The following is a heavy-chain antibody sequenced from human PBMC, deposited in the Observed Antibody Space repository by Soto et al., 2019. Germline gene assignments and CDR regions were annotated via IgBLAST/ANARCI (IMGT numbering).Heavy chain of an antibody. CDR3: AKDPGTGSLLGDY. Sequence: QVHLVESGGGVVQPGRSLRLSCAVSGLTFSRSGFHWVRQAPGKGLEWVAYTSYDAGYKLYGDSVRGRFTISRDNSNNTLFLQMNGLRPEDTAVYYCAKDPGTGSLLGDYWGQGTLVTVSS. J-gene: IGHJ4*02. CDR1: GLTFSRSG. V-gene: IGHV3-30*18. D-gene: IGHD1-26*01. CDR2: TSYDAGYK.